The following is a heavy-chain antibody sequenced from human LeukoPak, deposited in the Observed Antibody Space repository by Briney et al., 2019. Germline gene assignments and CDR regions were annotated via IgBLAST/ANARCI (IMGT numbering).Heavy chain of an antibody. J-gene: IGHJ4*02. CDR1: GGTFSSYA. Sequence: SVKVSCKASGGTFSSYAIGWVRQAPGQGLEWMGGIIPIFGTANYAQKFQGRVTITADESTSTAYMELSSLRSEDTAVYYCARSSSWYSGFDYWGQGTLVTVSS. CDR2: IIPIFGTA. D-gene: IGHD6-13*01. CDR3: ARSSSWYSGFDY. V-gene: IGHV1-69*01.